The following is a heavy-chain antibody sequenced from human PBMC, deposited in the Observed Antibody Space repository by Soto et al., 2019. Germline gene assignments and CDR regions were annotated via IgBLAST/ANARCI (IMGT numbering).Heavy chain of an antibody. Sequence: PGESLKISCKGSGYSFTSFWIGWVRQMPGKGLEWMGIIYPGDSETRYSPSFQGQVTISADKSITTAYLQWSSLKASDTAMYYCARQRSKSMDVWGQGTTVTVSS. CDR3: ARQRSKSMDV. J-gene: IGHJ6*02. V-gene: IGHV5-51*01. CDR1: GYSFTSFW. CDR2: IYPGDSET.